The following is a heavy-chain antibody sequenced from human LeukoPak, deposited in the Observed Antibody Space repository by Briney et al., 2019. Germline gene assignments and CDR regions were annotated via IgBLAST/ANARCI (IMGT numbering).Heavy chain of an antibody. J-gene: IGHJ4*02. Sequence: SETLSLTCTVSGGSISNYYWNWIRQPPGKGLEWIGYIYYTGSTNYNPSLKSRVTISVDTSKNQFSLKLSSVTAADTAVYYCARTIDYYDSSGYDYWGQGTLVTVSS. CDR3: ARTIDYYDSSGYDY. D-gene: IGHD3-22*01. V-gene: IGHV4-59*08. CDR1: GGSISNYY. CDR2: IYYTGST.